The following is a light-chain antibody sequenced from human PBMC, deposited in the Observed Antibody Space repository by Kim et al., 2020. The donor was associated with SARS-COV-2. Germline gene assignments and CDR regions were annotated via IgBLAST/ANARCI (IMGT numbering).Light chain of an antibody. V-gene: IGKV3-20*01. Sequence: PGARATLSCRASQSVSSSYLAWYQQKPGRAPRLIIFGSSSRATGIPDRFSGSGTGTDFTLTIGRLEPEDFAVYYCQHYGNSPTFGQGTKV. J-gene: IGKJ1*01. CDR1: QSVSSSY. CDR2: GSS. CDR3: QHYGNSPT.